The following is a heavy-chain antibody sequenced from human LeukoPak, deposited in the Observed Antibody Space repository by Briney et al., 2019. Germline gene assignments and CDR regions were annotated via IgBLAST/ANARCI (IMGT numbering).Heavy chain of an antibody. J-gene: IGHJ4*02. Sequence: PGGSLRLSCAASGFTFSSYGMHWVRQAPGMGLEWVAVISYDGSNKYYADSVKGRFTISRDNSKNTLYLQMNSLRAEDTAVYYCAKDHCSSNSCNAFDYWGQGTLVTVSS. CDR2: ISYDGSNK. CDR3: AKDHCSSNSCNAFDY. D-gene: IGHD2-2*01. V-gene: IGHV3-30*18. CDR1: GFTFSSYG.